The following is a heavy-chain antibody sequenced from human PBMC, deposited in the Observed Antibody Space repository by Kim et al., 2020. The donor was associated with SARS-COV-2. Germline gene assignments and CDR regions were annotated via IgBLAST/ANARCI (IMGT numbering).Heavy chain of an antibody. D-gene: IGHD3-10*01. CDR2: INHSGST. CDR3: ARGHPRITMVRGVITPYF. V-gene: IGHV4-34*01. Sequence: SETLSLTCAVYGGSFSGYYWSWIRQPPGKGLEWIGEINHSGSTNYNPSLKSRVTISVDTSKNQFSLKLSSVTAADTAVYYCARGHPRITMVRGVITPYF. CDR1: GGSFSGYY. J-gene: IGHJ4*01.